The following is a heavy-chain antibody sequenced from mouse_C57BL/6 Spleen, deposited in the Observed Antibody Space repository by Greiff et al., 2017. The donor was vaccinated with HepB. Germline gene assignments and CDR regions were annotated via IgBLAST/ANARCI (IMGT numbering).Heavy chain of an antibody. V-gene: IGHV1-80*01. CDR2: IYPGDGDT. CDR3: ARKVYYGSLSFDY. CDR1: GYAFSSYW. Sequence: QVQLKQTGAELVKPGASVKISCKASGYAFSSYWMNWVKQRPGKGLEWIGQIYPGDGDTNYNGKFKGKATLTADKSSSTAYMQLSSLTSEDSAVYFCARKVYYGSLSFDYWGQGTTLTVSS. D-gene: IGHD1-1*01. J-gene: IGHJ2*01.